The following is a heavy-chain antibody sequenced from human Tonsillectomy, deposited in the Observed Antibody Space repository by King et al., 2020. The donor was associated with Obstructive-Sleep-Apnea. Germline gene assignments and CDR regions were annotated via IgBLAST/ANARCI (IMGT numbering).Heavy chain of an antibody. V-gene: IGHV5-51*01. CDR3: GRHLDYDSSGYPLGY. J-gene: IGHJ4*02. CDR2: IYPGDSDT. Sequence: VQLVESGAEVKKPGESLTISCKGSGYIFANYWIGWVRQMPGKGLEWVALIYPGDSDTRYSPSFQGQVTISVDKSISTAYLQWSSLKASDTAMYYCGRHLDYDSSGYPLGYWGQGTLVTVSP. D-gene: IGHD3-22*01. CDR1: GYIFANYW.